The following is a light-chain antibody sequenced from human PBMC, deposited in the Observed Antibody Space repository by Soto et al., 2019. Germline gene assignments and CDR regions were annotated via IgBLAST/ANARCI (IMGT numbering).Light chain of an antibody. CDR2: GSS. Sequence: EIVLTQSPGTLSLSPGERATLSCRASQSVSSSYLAWYQQKPGEAPRLLMYGSSSRATDIPDRFSGSGSETDFTLTISRLEPEDFAVYYCQQYRSSSWTFGQGTRVEIK. CDR3: QQYRSSSWT. CDR1: QSVSSSY. J-gene: IGKJ1*01. V-gene: IGKV3-20*01.